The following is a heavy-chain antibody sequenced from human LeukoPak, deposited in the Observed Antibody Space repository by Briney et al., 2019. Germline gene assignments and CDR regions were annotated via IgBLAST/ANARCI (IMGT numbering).Heavy chain of an antibody. D-gene: IGHD3-3*01. Sequence: GGSLRLSCAASGFTFSSYAMHWVRQAPGKGLEWVAVISYDGSNKYYADSVKGRFTISRDNAKNSLYLQMNSLRAEDTAVYYCARVEVLRFLEWDTFWYFDYWGQGTLVTVSS. V-gene: IGHV3-30-3*01. CDR2: ISYDGSNK. CDR1: GFTFSSYA. J-gene: IGHJ4*02. CDR3: ARVEVLRFLEWDTFWYFDY.